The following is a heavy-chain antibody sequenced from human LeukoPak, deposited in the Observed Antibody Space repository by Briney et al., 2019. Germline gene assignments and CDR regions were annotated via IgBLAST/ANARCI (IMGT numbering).Heavy chain of an antibody. CDR1: GFTFKSTF. CDR3: TRDYGARDD. Sequence: PGGSLRLSCAVPGFTFKSTFMNWVRQAPWKGLEWVSSISSSGSYIHYADSVKGRFIVSRDNGNNTLYLDMSGLSAEDSAIYYCTRDYGARDDWGQGTLVTVSS. CDR2: ISSSGSYI. D-gene: IGHD4-17*01. V-gene: IGHV3-21*01. J-gene: IGHJ4*02.